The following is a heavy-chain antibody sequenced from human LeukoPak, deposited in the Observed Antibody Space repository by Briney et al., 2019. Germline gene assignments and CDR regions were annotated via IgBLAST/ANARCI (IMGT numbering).Heavy chain of an antibody. CDR1: GCTFSNYW. D-gene: IGHD6-19*01. CDR3: ARKAGKMFDY. J-gene: IGHJ4*02. Sequence: PGGSLRLSCTASGCTFSNYWMTWVRQAPGKGMEWVANIKQDGREKYYVDSVTGRFTISRDNAKNLLFLQMSSLSPADTAVYYCARKAGKMFDYWGQGTLVTASS. V-gene: IGHV3-7*01. CDR2: IKQDGREK.